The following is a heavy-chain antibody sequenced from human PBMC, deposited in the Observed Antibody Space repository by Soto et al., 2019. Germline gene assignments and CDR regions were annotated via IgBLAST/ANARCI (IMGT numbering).Heavy chain of an antibody. J-gene: IGHJ4*02. CDR2: ISLTSGSISPSSDSI. CDR1: GFTFGSFP. CDR3: ARDLDWAFDY. V-gene: IGHV3-48*02. D-gene: IGHD2-21*01. Sequence: PGGSLRLSCGASGFTFGSFPMNWVRQAPGKGLEWFSHISLTSGSISPSSDSIWYADSVRGRFTISRDDAKNSLYLQMNGLRDEDTAIYYCARDLDWAFDYWGQGALVTVSS.